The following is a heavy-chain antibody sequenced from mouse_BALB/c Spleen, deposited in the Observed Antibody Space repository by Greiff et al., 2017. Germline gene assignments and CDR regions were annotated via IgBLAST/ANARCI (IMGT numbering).Heavy chain of an antibody. Sequence: QVHVKQSGAELAKPGASVKMSCKASGYTFTSYWMHWVKQRPGQGLEWIGYINPSTGYTEYNQKFKDKATLTADKSSSTAYMQLSSLTSEDSAVYYCARSLLWSLSYWYFDVWGAGTTVTVSS. CDR1: GYTFTSYW. J-gene: IGHJ1*01. CDR2: INPSTGYT. CDR3: ARSLLWSLSYWYFDV. V-gene: IGHV1-7*01. D-gene: IGHD2-1*01.